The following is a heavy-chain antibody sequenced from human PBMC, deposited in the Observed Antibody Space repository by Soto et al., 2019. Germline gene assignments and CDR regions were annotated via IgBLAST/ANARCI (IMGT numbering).Heavy chain of an antibody. CDR2: IYYSGST. J-gene: IGHJ6*02. CDR3: AIIWPYCGGDCYTDV. Sequence: SETLSLTCTVSGGSISSSSYYWGWIRQPPGKGLEWIGSIYYSGSTYYNPSLKSRVTISVDTSKNQFSLKLSSVTAADTAVYYCAIIWPYCGGDCYTDVWGQGTTVTVSS. V-gene: IGHV4-39*01. CDR1: GGSISSSSYY. D-gene: IGHD2-21*02.